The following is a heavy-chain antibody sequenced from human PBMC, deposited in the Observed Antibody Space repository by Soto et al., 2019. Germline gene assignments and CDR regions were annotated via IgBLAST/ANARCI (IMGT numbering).Heavy chain of an antibody. CDR3: ARSLDCSGGSCYFGWFDP. CDR2: IYYSGST. J-gene: IGHJ5*02. V-gene: IGHV4-59*01. D-gene: IGHD2-15*01. Sequence: SETLSLTCTVSGGSISSYYWSWIRQPPGKGLEWIGYIYYSGSTNYNPSLKSRVTISVDTSKNQFSLKLSSVTAADTAVYYCARSLDCSGGSCYFGWFDPWGQGTLVTVSS. CDR1: GGSISSYY.